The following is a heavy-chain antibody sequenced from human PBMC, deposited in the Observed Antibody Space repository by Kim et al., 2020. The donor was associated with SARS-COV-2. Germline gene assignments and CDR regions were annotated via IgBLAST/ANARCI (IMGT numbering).Heavy chain of an antibody. CDR1: GGSISSGSYY. CDR3: AGLSYSSGWYNWFDP. D-gene: IGHD6-19*01. J-gene: IGHJ5*02. CDR2: IYTSGST. V-gene: IGHV4-61*02. Sequence: SETLSLTCTVSGGSISSGSYYWSWIRQPAGKGLEWIGRIYTSGSTNYNPSLKSRVTISVDTSKNQFSLKRSSVTAADTAVYYCAGLSYSSGWYNWFDPWGQGPLVTVSS.